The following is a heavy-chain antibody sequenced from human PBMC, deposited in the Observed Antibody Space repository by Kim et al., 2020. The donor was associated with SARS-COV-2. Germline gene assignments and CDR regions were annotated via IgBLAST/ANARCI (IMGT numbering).Heavy chain of an antibody. V-gene: IGHV3-30*18. D-gene: IGHD3-10*01. J-gene: IGHJ6*01. CDR3: AKAAWVRGGIGYYGMDV. Sequence: GGSLRLSCAASGFTFSSYGMHWVRQAPGPWLEWFAVISYDGSNKYYADSVKGRFTISRDNSTNTLYLQMNRLRAEDTAVSYCAKAAWVRGGIGYYGMDV. CDR2: ISYDGSNK. CDR1: GFTFSSYG.